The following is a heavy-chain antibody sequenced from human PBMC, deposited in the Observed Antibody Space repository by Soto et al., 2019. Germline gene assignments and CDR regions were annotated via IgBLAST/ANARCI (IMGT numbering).Heavy chain of an antibody. Sequence: EVQLVQSGAEVRRPGESLKISCKGSGYSFSSNWIAWVRQLPGKGLQWMGIIWPGGSASDIRYSPSFQGQVTISADKSVTTVYLQWSSLRASDTAMYYCARRPQGYDFWNAHVDIWGQGTMVVVSS. CDR1: GYSFSSNW. J-gene: IGHJ3*02. D-gene: IGHD3-3*01. CDR2: IWPGGSASDI. CDR3: ARRPQGYDFWNAHVDI. V-gene: IGHV5-51*01.